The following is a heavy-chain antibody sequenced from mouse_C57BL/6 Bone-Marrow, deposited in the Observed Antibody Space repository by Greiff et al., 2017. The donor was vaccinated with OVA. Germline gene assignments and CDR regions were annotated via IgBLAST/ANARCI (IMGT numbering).Heavy chain of an antibody. D-gene: IGHD4-1*01. CDR3: ARDAGGTGMDY. Sequence: EVKLMESGGGLVQSGRSLRLSCATSGFTFSDFYMEWVRQAPGKGLEWIAASRNKANDYTTEYSASVKGRFIVSRDTSQSILYLQMNALRAEDTAIYYCARDAGGTGMDYWGQGTTLTVSS. CDR1: GFTFSDFY. CDR2: SRNKANDYTT. V-gene: IGHV7-1*01. J-gene: IGHJ2*01.